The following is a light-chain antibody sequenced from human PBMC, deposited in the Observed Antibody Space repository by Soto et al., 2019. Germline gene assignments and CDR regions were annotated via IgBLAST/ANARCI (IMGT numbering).Light chain of an antibody. CDR3: QQYLSYPLT. CDR1: QSINSW. V-gene: IGKV1-5*03. Sequence: DIQMTQSPSTLSASVCDRVTITCRPSQSINSWLAWHQQKPGEAPKVLIYTASTLESGVPSRFSGSGSGTEFALTISSLQPADFATYYCQQYLSYPLTFGGGTKVDIK. CDR2: TAS. J-gene: IGKJ4*01.